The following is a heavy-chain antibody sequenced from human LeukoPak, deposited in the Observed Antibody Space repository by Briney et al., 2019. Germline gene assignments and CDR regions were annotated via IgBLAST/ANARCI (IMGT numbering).Heavy chain of an antibody. CDR3: ARAAEYSGYDSADY. V-gene: IGHV3-72*01. CDR2: TRNKANTYTT. CDR1: GYTFTSYG. J-gene: IGHJ4*02. D-gene: IGHD5-12*01. Sequence: SCKASGYTFTSYGISWVRQAPGKGLEWVGRTRNKANTYTTEYAASVKGRFTISRDDSKNSLYLQMNSLKTEDTAVYYCARAAEYSGYDSADYWGQGTLVTVSS.